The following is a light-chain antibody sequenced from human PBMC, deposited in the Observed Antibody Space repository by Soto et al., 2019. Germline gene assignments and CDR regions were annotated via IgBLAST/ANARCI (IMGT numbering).Light chain of an antibody. CDR2: GAS. CDR3: QQYFDFWT. V-gene: IGKV3-15*01. Sequence: ETLMTQSPATLSVSPGERATLSCRASQSVGSNLAWYQQKPGQPPRLLIYGASTRATGIPARFSGSGSGPEFTLTISNLQSEDFGVYYCQQYFDFWTFGQGTKV. CDR1: QSVGSN. J-gene: IGKJ1*01.